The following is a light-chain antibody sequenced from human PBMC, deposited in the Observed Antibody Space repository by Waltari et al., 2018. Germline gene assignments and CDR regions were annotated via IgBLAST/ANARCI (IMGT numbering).Light chain of an antibody. CDR1: NIGRYS. V-gene: IGLV3-21*04. J-gene: IGLJ1*01. CDR3: HVWHPDVDPGV. Sequence: SYVLTQPPSVSVAPGETARITCGGDNIGRYSVHWYQQRPGQAPMLVIYLDTDRPSGIPERFSGSNAGNTATLTISRVEAGDEAKYYCHVWHPDVDPGVFGTGTDVTVL. CDR2: LDT.